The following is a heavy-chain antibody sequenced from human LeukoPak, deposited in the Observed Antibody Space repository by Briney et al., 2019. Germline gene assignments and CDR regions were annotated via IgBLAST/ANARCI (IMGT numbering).Heavy chain of an antibody. V-gene: IGHV4-34*01. CDR3: ARLPQAKAYDY. CDR1: GGSFSGYY. J-gene: IGHJ4*02. CDR2: INHSGST. Sequence: SETLSLTCAVYGGSFSGYYWSWIRQPPGKGLEWIGEINHSGSTNYNPSLKSRVTISVDTSKNQFSLKPSSVTAADTAVYYCARLPQAKAYDYWGQGTLVTVSS.